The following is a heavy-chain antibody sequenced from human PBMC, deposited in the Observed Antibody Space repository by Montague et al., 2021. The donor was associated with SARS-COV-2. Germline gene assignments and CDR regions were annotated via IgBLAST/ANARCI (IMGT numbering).Heavy chain of an antibody. CDR3: ARNAYNHYGLDV. CDR1: GGSLSTYY. Sequence: SETLSLTCSVSGGSLSTYYWSWIRQPPGKGLEWIGYIDDSGTTRYNPSLRSRATISLDLSKNQFSLDLNSVTAADTAVYYCARNAYNHYGLDVWGQGTTVTVSS. V-gene: IGHV4-59*08. J-gene: IGHJ6*02. CDR2: IDDSGTT.